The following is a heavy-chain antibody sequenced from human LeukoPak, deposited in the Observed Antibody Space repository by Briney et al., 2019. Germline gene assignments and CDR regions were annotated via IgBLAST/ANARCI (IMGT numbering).Heavy chain of an antibody. J-gene: IGHJ4*02. Sequence: PGGSLRLSCAASGFTFSTYAMSWVRQAPGEGLEWVSVISGSAAGTFYADSVKGRFSISRDNSRNTLYLQMNGLRAEDTALYYCAKEAGTTGTSCFDYWGQGTLVTVSS. CDR2: ISGSAAGT. CDR1: GFTFSTYA. CDR3: AKEAGTTGTSCFDY. V-gene: IGHV3-23*01. D-gene: IGHD1-1*01.